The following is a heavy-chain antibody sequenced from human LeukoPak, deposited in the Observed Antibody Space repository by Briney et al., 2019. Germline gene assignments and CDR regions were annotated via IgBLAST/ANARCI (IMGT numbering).Heavy chain of an antibody. CDR2: ISYYGSNK. V-gene: IGHV3-30*03. Sequence: GGSLRLSCAASGFTFSSYGMHWVRQAPGKGLEWVAVISYYGSNKYYADSVKGRFTISRDNSKNTLYLQMNSLRAEDTAVYYCAIEDATSDIVVVPAAPNWFDPWGQGTLVTVSS. J-gene: IGHJ5*02. D-gene: IGHD2-2*01. CDR1: GFTFSSYG. CDR3: AIEDATSDIVVVPAAPNWFDP.